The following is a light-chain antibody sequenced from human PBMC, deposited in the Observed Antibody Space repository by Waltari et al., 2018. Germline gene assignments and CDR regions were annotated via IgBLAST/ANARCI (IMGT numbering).Light chain of an antibody. CDR1: SSNIEINY. CDR3: ATWDDSLSGPV. V-gene: IGLV1-47*01. CDR2: RNN. Sequence: QSVLTQPPSASVTPGQRVTISCSGSSSNIEINYVYWYLQLPETAPNLLISRNNPRRAGGPDRFSGSKSGTSASLAISWLRSEDEADYYCATWDDSLSGPVFGGGTKLTVL. J-gene: IGLJ3*02.